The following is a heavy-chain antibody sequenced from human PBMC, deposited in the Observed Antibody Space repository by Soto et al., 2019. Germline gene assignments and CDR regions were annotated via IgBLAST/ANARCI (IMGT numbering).Heavy chain of an antibody. CDR1: EFTFSNYW. J-gene: IGHJ4*02. CDR2: IHGDGGTA. V-gene: IGHV3-74*01. CDR3: VRDNYGVDY. D-gene: IGHD4-17*01. Sequence: EVQLVESGGGLVQPGGSLRLSCAASEFTFSNYWMHWVRQAPGKGLVWVSLIHGDGGTAYYADAVKGRFTISRDNAKNTLYLQMNSLRAEDTAVYYYVRDNYGVDYWGQGTLVTVSS.